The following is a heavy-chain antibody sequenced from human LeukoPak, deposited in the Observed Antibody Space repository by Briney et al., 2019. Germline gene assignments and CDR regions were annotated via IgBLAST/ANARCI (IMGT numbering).Heavy chain of an antibody. CDR1: GFTFSNAW. CDR3: TTHYSGSWGDLDY. CDR2: IKSKTDGGTT. Sequence: GGSLRLSCAASGFTFSNAWMSWVRQAPGKGLEWVGRIKSKTDGGTTDYAAPVKGRFTISRDDSKNTLYLQMNSLKTEDTAVYYCTTHYSGSWGDLDYWGQGTLVTVSS. J-gene: IGHJ4*02. D-gene: IGHD1-26*01. V-gene: IGHV3-15*01.